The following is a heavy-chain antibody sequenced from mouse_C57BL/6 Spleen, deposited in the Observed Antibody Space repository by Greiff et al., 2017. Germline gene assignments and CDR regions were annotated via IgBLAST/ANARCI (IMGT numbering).Heavy chain of an antibody. J-gene: IGHJ2*01. CDR2: IYPGDGDT. Sequence: QVQLKESGPELVKPGASVKISCKASGYAFSSSWMNWVKQRPGKGLEWIGRIYPGDGDTNYNGKFKGKATLTADKSSSTAYMQLSSQTSEESAVYSCARSTTTVVRNCDYWGQGTTLTVSS. V-gene: IGHV1-82*01. D-gene: IGHD1-1*01. CDR1: GYAFSSSW. CDR3: ARSTTTVVRNCDY.